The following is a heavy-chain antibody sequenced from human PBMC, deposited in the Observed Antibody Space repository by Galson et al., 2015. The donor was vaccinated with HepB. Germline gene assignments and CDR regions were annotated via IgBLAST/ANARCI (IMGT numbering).Heavy chain of an antibody. CDR2: IDWDDDK. CDR1: GFSLSTTEMR. Sequence: PALVKPTQTLTLTCTFSGFSLSTTEMRVSWIRQPPGKALEWLARIDWDDDKFYSTSLKTRLTISKDTSKNQVVLIMTNMDPVDTATYYCARSGYSSGWYPWYFDLWGRGTLVTVSS. J-gene: IGHJ2*01. V-gene: IGHV2-70*04. CDR3: ARSGYSSGWYPWYFDL. D-gene: IGHD6-19*01.